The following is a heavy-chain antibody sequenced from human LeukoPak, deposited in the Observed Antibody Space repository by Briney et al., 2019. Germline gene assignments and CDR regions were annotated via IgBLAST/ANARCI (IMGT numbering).Heavy chain of an antibody. CDR3: ARCPYNWNLEYYFDY. Sequence: SVKVSCKASGGTFSSYAISWVRQAPGQGLEWMGRIIPIFGTANYAQKFQGRVTITTDESTSTAYMELSSLRSEDTAVYYCARCPYNWNLEYYFDYWGQGTLVTVSS. J-gene: IGHJ4*02. V-gene: IGHV1-69*05. CDR2: IIPIFGTA. D-gene: IGHD1-20*01. CDR1: GGTFSSYA.